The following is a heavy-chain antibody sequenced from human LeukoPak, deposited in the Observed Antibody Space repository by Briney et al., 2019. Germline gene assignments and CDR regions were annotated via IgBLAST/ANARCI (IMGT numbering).Heavy chain of an antibody. CDR2: IYDSGST. V-gene: IGHV4-31*03. CDR3: ARVEAGYRNNYSLDY. CDR1: GDSISSGVYY. J-gene: IGHJ4*02. D-gene: IGHD5-18*01. Sequence: PSQTLSLTCTVSGDSISSGVYYWSWIRQHPGKGLEWIGYIYDSGSTYSSPSLKSRVSMSLETSKNQLSLNLSSVTAADTAVYYCARVEAGYRNNYSLDYWGQGTLVTVSS.